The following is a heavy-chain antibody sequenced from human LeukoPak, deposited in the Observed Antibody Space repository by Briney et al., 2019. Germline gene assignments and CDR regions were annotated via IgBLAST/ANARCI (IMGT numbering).Heavy chain of an antibody. Sequence: ASVKVSCKASGYTFTSYDINWVRQATRQGLEWMGWMNPNSGNTGYAQKFQGRVTMTRNTSISTAYMELSSLRSEDTAVYYCARGVGSSGWYDYWGQGTLVTVSS. J-gene: IGHJ4*02. V-gene: IGHV1-8*01. CDR2: MNPNSGNT. CDR1: GYTFTSYD. D-gene: IGHD6-19*01. CDR3: ARGVGSSGWYDY.